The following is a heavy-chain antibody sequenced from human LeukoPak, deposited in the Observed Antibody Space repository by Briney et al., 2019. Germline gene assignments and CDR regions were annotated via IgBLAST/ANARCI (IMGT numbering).Heavy chain of an antibody. Sequence: SETLSLTCTVSGGSISGSSYYWGWIRQPPGKGLEWIGYIYHSGSTYYNPSLKSRVTISVDRSKNQFSLKLSSVAAADTAVYYCARSGGYYYDSSGMPFDYWGQGTLVTVSS. V-gene: IGHV4-39*07. CDR3: ARSGGYYYDSSGMPFDY. J-gene: IGHJ4*02. D-gene: IGHD3-22*01. CDR2: IYHSGST. CDR1: GGSISGSSYY.